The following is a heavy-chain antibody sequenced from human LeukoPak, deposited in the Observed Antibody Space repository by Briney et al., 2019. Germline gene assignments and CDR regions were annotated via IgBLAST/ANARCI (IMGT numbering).Heavy chain of an antibody. CDR1: GFTFSSYW. CDR3: TRGVMSPDY. V-gene: IGHV3-49*04. J-gene: IGHJ4*02. D-gene: IGHD3-16*01. CDR2: IRTKTYDETT. Sequence: GGSLRLSCAASGFTFSSYWMSWVRQAPGKGLEWVGFIRTKTYDETTEYAASVRGRFTISRDDSKRDVYLQLNSLRTEDTAMYYCTRGVMSPDYWGQGTLVTVSS.